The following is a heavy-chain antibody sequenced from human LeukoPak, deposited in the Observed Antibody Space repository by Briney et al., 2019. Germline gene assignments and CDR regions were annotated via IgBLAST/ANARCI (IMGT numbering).Heavy chain of an antibody. CDR1: GGSFSGYY. CDR3: ARKMGVVVAASIDY. D-gene: IGHD2-15*01. V-gene: IGHV4-34*01. CDR2: INHSGST. J-gene: IGHJ4*02. Sequence: PSETLSLTCAVYGGSFSGYYWSWIRQPPGKGLEWIGEINHSGSTNYNPSLKSRVTISVDTSKNQFSLKLSSVTAADTAVYYCARKMGVVVAASIDYWGQGTLVTVSS.